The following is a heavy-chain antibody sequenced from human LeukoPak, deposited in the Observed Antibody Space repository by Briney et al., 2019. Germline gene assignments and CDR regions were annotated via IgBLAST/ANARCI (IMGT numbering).Heavy chain of an antibody. CDR2: ISSSGSTI. Sequence: GGSLRLSCAASGFTSSSYEMNWVRQAPGKGLEWVSYISSSGSTIYYADSVKGRFTISRDNAKNSLYLQMNSLRAEDTAVYYCARERPEIDYWGQGTLVTVSS. CDR1: GFTSSSYE. J-gene: IGHJ4*02. CDR3: ARERPEIDY. V-gene: IGHV3-48*03.